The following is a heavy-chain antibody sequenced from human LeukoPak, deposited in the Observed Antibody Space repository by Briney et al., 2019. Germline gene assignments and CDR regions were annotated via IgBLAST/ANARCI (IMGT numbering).Heavy chain of an antibody. CDR2: ISSSSSYI. J-gene: IGHJ4*02. V-gene: IGHV3-21*01. Sequence: GGSLRLSCAASGFTFSSYSMNWVRQAPGKGLEWVSSISSSSSYIYYADSVKGRFTISRDNSKNTLYLQMNSLRAEDTAVYYCAKVKRSGSYYVPPGAFDYWGQGTLVTVSS. CDR1: GFTFSSYS. CDR3: AKVKRSGSYYVPPGAFDY. D-gene: IGHD1-26*01.